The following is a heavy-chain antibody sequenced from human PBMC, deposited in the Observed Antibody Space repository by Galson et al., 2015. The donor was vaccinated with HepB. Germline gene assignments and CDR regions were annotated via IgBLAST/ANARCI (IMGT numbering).Heavy chain of an antibody. Sequence: SLRLSCAASGFTFSSYAMHWVRQAPGKGLEWVAVISYDGSNKYYADSVKGRFTISRDNSKNTLYLQMNSLRAEDTAVYYCARDGEADLTTVGVEYYFDYWGQGTLVTVSS. CDR2: ISYDGSNK. CDR1: GFTFSSYA. J-gene: IGHJ4*02. D-gene: IGHD4-11*01. V-gene: IGHV3-30-3*01. CDR3: ARDGEADLTTVGVEYYFDY.